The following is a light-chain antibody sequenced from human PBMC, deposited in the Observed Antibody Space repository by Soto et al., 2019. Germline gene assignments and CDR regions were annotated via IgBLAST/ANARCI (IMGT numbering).Light chain of an antibody. Sequence: QTVVTQEPSFLVSPGGTVTLTCGLTSGSVSTSYYPSWYQQTPGQAPRTLIYSINTRSSGVPDRFSGSILGNKAALTITGAQADDESDYYCVLYMGNGIRVFGGGTKLTVL. CDR1: SGSVSTSYY. J-gene: IGLJ3*02. CDR2: SIN. V-gene: IGLV8-61*01. CDR3: VLYMGNGIRV.